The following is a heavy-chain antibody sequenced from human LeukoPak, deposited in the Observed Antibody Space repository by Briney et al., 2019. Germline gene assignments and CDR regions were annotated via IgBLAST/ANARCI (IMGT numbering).Heavy chain of an antibody. V-gene: IGHV3-23*01. Sequence: PGGSLRLSCAASGFTFSSYAMSWVRQAPGKGLEWVSAISGSGGSTYYADSVKGRFTISRDNAKNSLYLQMNSLRAEDTAMYYCARGRLAAGGFDPWGQGTLVTVSS. J-gene: IGHJ5*02. CDR3: ARGRLAAGGFDP. CDR1: GFTFSSYA. CDR2: ISGSGGST. D-gene: IGHD3-10*01.